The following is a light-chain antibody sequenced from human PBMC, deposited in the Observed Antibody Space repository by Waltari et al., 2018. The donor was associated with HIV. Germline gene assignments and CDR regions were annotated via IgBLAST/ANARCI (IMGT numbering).Light chain of an antibody. J-gene: IGKJ1*01. CDR3: QQYGSSLWT. Sequence: EIVLTQSTGTLSLSPGERATLPCRASQSVSSSYLAWYQQKPGQAPRLLIYSASSRATGIPDRFSGSGSGTDFTLTISRLEPEDFAVYYCQQYGSSLWTFGQGTKVEIK. CDR1: QSVSSSY. CDR2: SAS. V-gene: IGKV3-20*01.